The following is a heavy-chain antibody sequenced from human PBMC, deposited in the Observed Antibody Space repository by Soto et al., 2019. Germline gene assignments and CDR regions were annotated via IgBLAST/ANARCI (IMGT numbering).Heavy chain of an antibody. V-gene: IGHV4-34*01. CDR3: ARGITMVRGVIPRPYFDY. CDR1: GGSFSGYY. CDR2: INHSGSA. Sequence: QVQLQQWGAGLLKPSETLSLTCAVYGGSFSGYYWSWIRQPPGKGLEWIGEINHSGSANYNPSLKSRVTISVDTSKNQCSMKLSSVTAADTAVYYSARGITMVRGVIPRPYFDYWGQGTLVTVSS. J-gene: IGHJ4*02. D-gene: IGHD3-10*01.